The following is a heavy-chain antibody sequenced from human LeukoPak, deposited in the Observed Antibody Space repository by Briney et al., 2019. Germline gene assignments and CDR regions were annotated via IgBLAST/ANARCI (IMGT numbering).Heavy chain of an antibody. J-gene: IGHJ4*02. V-gene: IGHV5-51*01. D-gene: IGHD5-12*01. CDR3: ARRDSGFEFFDY. CDR2: IYPGDSDT. CDR1: GSSFTNYW. Sequence: HGASLQISCKGSGSSFTNYWIGWVRQLPGEGLEWMGIIYPGDSDTRYSPSFQGQATISADKSISTAYLQWSSLKASDTAMYYCARRDSGFEFFDYWGQGTLVTVSS.